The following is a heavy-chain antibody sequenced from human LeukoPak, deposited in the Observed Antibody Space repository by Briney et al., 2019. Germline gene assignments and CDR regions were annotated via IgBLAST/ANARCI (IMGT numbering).Heavy chain of an antibody. V-gene: IGHV1-18*01. D-gene: IGHD2-2*01. J-gene: IGHJ6*02. CDR1: GYTFTSYG. CDR3: ARDNVVVPAAKIPADYYYYGMDV. Sequence: ASVKVSCKASGYTFTSYGISWVRQAPGQGLEWMGWISAYNGNTNYAQKLQGRVTMTTDTSTSTAYMELRSLRSDDTAVYYCARDNVVVPAAKIPADYYYYGMDVWGQGTTVTVSS. CDR2: ISAYNGNT.